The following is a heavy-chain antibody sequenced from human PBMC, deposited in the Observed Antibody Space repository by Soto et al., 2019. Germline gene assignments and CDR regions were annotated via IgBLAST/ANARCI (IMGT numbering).Heavy chain of an antibody. CDR1: GFTFSDAW. Sequence: PTWSLTLSCAASGFTFSDAWRRFVRQAPGLGLDCSGSIKNTSAWGKTEYDAPLRRSSTISRDDSKNTLYLQMNSVKIEDKAVYYCTTDLWRIAVVVGSTGYFSPWGQGT. V-gene: IGHV3-15*01. CDR2: IKNTSAWGKT. D-gene: IGHD2-21*01. J-gene: IGHJ5*02. CDR3: TTDLWRIAVVVGSTGYFSP.